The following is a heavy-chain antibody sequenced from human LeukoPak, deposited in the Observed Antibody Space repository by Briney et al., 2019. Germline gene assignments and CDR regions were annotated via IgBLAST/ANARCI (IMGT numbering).Heavy chain of an antibody. J-gene: IGHJ4*02. D-gene: IGHD6-19*01. CDR2: INDSGST. Sequence: SETLSLTCAVYGGSFSGYYWSWIRQPPGKGLEWIGEINDSGSTNYNPSLKSRVTISVDTSKNQFSLKLSSVTAADTAVYYCARGIGQWLAVFYYFDYWGQGTLVTVSS. V-gene: IGHV4-34*01. CDR3: ARGIGQWLAVFYYFDY. CDR1: GGSFSGYY.